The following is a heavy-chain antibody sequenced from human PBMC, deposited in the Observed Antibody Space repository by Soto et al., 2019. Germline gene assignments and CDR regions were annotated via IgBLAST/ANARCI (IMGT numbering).Heavy chain of an antibody. CDR3: ARDPLWGTAMVLWYFDL. CDR1: GFTFSSYG. D-gene: IGHD5-18*01. V-gene: IGHV3-30*03. Sequence: GGSLRLSCAASGFTFSSYGMHWVRQAPGKGLEWVATISVDGTTKYYADSVKGRFTISRDNSENTLYLQMNSLRAEDTAVYYCARDPLWGTAMVLWYFDLWGRGTLVTVSS. CDR2: ISVDGTTK. J-gene: IGHJ2*01.